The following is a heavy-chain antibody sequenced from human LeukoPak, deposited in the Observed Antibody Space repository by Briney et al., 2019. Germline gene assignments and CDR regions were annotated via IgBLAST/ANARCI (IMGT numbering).Heavy chain of an antibody. J-gene: IGHJ4*02. Sequence: GGSLRLSCVVSEFIFSDYYMSWIRQAPGKGLEWVSYISSSGSTIYYADSVKGRFTISRDNAKNSLYLQMNSLRAEDTAVYYCARALRYSGYDFYFDYWGQGTLATVSS. CDR1: EFIFSDYY. D-gene: IGHD5-12*01. CDR3: ARALRYSGYDFYFDY. V-gene: IGHV3-11*04. CDR2: ISSSGSTI.